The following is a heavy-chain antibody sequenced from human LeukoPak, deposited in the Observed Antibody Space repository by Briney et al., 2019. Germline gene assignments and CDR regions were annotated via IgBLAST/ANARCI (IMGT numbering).Heavy chain of an antibody. CDR3: ARGPKVVPGMLTWFDP. J-gene: IGHJ5*02. D-gene: IGHD2-21*01. CDR2: TFYRSKLYY. V-gene: IGHV6-1*01. CDR1: GDNFDSNTAA. Sequence: SQTLSLTCAISGDNFDSNTAAWNWIRQSPSRGLEWLGRTFYRSKLYYDYAESVKSRITITPDTSMNQVSLQLISVTPEDTAVYFCARGPKVVPGMLTWFDPWGQGTLVTVSS.